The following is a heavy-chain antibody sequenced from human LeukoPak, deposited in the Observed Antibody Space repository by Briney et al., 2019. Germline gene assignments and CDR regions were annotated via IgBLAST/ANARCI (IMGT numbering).Heavy chain of an antibody. J-gene: IGHJ4*02. V-gene: IGHV3-7*01. CDR3: ARKNGLDY. CDR1: GFMFTGYG. Sequence: GGSLRLSCAASGFMFTGYGMHWVRQAPGKGLEWVANIKQDGSEKYYVDSVKGRFTISRDNAKNSLYLQMNSLRAEDTAVYYCARKNGLDYWGQGTLVTVSS. CDR2: IKQDGSEK.